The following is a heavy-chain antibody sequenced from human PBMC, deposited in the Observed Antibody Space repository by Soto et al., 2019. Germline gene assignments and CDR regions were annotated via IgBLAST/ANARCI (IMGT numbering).Heavy chain of an antibody. CDR1: GLTFRDSG. CDR3: ANGKYGVRYYYGMYV. V-gene: IGHV3-30*18. Sequence: QVQLVESGGGVVQPGTSLRLSCVVSGLTFRDSGMHWVRQAPGKGLEWVAVISFDGSERHYRDSVKGRFSISRDTSRNTLYLQTNSLRGDESAVYYCANGKYGVRYYYGMYVWGQGATVTVSS. D-gene: IGHD1-26*01. CDR2: ISFDGSER. J-gene: IGHJ6*02.